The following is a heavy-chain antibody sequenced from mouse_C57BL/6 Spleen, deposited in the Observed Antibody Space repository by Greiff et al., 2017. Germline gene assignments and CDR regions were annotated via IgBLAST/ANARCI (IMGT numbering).Heavy chain of an antibody. CDR1: GFNIKGYY. J-gene: IGHJ1*03. V-gene: IGHV14-2*01. CDR2: IDPEDGET. CDR3: ARALDRYFDV. Sequence: VQLQQPGAELVKPGASVKLSCTASGFNIKGYYMHWVKQRPEQGLEWIGRIDPEDGETKYAPKFQGTATIAEYTSSNTAYLQRSSLTAEDTAVYSCARALDRYFDVWGTGTTVTVSS.